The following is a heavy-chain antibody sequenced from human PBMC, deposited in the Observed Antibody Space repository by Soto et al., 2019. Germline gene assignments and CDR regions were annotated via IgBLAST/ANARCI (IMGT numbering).Heavy chain of an antibody. V-gene: IGHV3-23*01. CDR2: ISGSGGST. J-gene: IGHJ4*02. D-gene: IGHD1-26*01. Sequence: EVQLLESGGGLVQPGGSLRLSCAASGFTFSSYAMRWVRQAPGKGLEWVSAISGSGGSTYYADSVKGRFTISSDNSMSTVDLQMNSLRGEDTAVYSCARRGSGSYYDYWGQGTLVTVSS. CDR3: ARRGSGSYYDY. CDR1: GFTFSSYA.